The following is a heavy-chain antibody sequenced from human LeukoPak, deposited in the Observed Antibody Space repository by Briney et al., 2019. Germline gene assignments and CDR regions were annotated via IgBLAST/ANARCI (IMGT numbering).Heavy chain of an antibody. V-gene: IGHV3-7*01. CDR3: ARHLSGITGYTYGRGIDY. Sequence: QPGGSLRLSCAASGFTFSTYWMSWVRQAPGKGLEWVATIKQDGSEKHYVDSLKGRLTISRDNAKNSLYLQMNSLRAEDTAVYYCARHLSGITGYTYGRGIDYWGQGTLVTVSS. D-gene: IGHD5-18*01. CDR1: GFTFSTYW. J-gene: IGHJ4*02. CDR2: IKQDGSEK.